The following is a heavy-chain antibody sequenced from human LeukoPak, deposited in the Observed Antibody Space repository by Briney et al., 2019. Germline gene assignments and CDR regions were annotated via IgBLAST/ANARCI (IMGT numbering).Heavy chain of an antibody. D-gene: IGHD6-13*01. Sequence: GESLKISYKGSGYSFTSYWIGWVRQMPGKGLEWMGIIYPGDSDTRYSPSFQGQVTISADKSISTAYLQWSSLKASDTAMYYCARQAGIAAAGTSGYYYYYMDVWGKGTTVTVSS. CDR2: IYPGDSDT. J-gene: IGHJ6*03. CDR1: GYSFTSYW. CDR3: ARQAGIAAAGTSGYYYYYMDV. V-gene: IGHV5-51*01.